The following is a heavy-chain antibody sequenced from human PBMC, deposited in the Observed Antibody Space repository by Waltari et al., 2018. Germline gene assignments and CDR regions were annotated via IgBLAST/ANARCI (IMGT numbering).Heavy chain of an antibody. CDR3: ARDRRGDYGDYGFDY. CDR1: GGSISSHY. V-gene: IGHV4-59*11. Sequence: QVQLQESGPGLVKPSETLSLTCTVSGGSISSHYWSWIRQPPGKGLELIGYIYYSGSTNYNPSLKSRVTISVDTSKNQFSLKLSSVTAADTAVYYCARDRRGDYGDYGFDYWGQGTLVTVSS. J-gene: IGHJ4*02. D-gene: IGHD4-17*01. CDR2: IYYSGST.